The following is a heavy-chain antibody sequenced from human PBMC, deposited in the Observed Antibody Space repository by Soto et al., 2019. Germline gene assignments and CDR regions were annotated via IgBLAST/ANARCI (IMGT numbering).Heavy chain of an antibody. CDR2: IIPIFGTA. CDR3: AKTPENYYYGIDV. CDR1: GGTFSSYA. Sequence: QVQLVQSGAEVKKPGSSVKVSCKASGGTFSSYAISWVRQAPGQGLEWMGGIIPIFGTADYAQKFQGRVTITADESTSTAYVELSSLRSEDTSVYYCAKTPENYYYGIDVWGQGTTVTVSS. J-gene: IGHJ6*02. V-gene: IGHV1-69*12.